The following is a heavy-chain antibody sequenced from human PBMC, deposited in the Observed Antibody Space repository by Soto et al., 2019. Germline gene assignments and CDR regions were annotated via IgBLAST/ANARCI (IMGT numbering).Heavy chain of an antibody. Sequence: QVQLVQSGAEVKKPGASVKVSCKASGYTFTSYDISWVRQAPGQGLEWMGWISTYNGNTNYAQKLQGRVTMTTDTATSTAYMELRSLRSDDTAVYYCARGFRVATTRWWFDPWGQGTLVTVSS. CDR3: ARGFRVATTRWWFDP. CDR1: GYTFTSYD. J-gene: IGHJ5*02. CDR2: ISTYNGNT. V-gene: IGHV1-18*01. D-gene: IGHD2-15*01.